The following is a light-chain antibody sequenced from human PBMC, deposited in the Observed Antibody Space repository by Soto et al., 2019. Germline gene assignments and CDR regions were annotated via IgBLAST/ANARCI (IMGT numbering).Light chain of an antibody. CDR3: SSYTSGSTLYV. CDR2: ASS. J-gene: IGLJ1*01. Sequence: QSVLTQPASVSGSPGQAITISCTGTSSDVGSYNYVSWYQQHPGKAPRLMIYASSNRPSGVSHRFSGSRSGNTASLTISGLHAEDEADYFCSSYTSGSTLYVFGSGTKLTVL. CDR1: SSDVGSYNY. V-gene: IGLV2-14*01.